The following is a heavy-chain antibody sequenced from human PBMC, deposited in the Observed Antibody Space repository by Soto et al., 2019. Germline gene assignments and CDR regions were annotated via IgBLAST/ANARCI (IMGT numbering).Heavy chain of an antibody. Sequence: PVASQKSSCKGSGYSFTSYCIGWVRQQTGKGLEWMGIIYPGDSDTRYSPSFQGQVTISADKSISTAYLQWSSLKASDTAMYYCAGLPSGYCSGGSCYNYYYYMDVWGKGTTVTVS. D-gene: IGHD2-15*01. J-gene: IGHJ6*03. V-gene: IGHV5-51*01. CDR2: IYPGDSDT. CDR3: AGLPSGYCSGGSCYNYYYYMDV. CDR1: GYSFTSYC.